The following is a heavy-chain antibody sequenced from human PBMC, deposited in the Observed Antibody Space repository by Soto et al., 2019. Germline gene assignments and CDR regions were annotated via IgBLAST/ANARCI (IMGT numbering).Heavy chain of an antibody. CDR3: ARALGEQGNPYFVGFDS. J-gene: IGHJ4*02. CDR1: DYSITSHSYY. CDR2: IHYTGTT. V-gene: IGHV4-39*01. D-gene: IGHD3-9*01. Sequence: SETLSLTCTGIDYSITSHSYYWGWIRQSPGTEMQWIGTIHYTGTTSYNPSLQGRATIAIDGFKNQMFLKLISVTAADTAVYYCARALGEQGNPYFVGFDSWGQGTEVTVSS.